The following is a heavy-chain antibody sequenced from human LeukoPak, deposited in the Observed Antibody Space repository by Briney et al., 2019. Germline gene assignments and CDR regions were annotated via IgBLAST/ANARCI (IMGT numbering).Heavy chain of an antibody. CDR2: IYSGGST. Sequence: GGSLRLSCAASGFTVSSNYMSWVRPAPGKGLEWVSVIYSGGSTYYADSVKGRFTISRDNSKNTLYLQMNSLRAEDTAVYYCARDLGFGESLIYYYYGMDVWGQGTTVTVSS. J-gene: IGHJ6*02. D-gene: IGHD3-10*01. CDR3: ARDLGFGESLIYYYYGMDV. V-gene: IGHV3-66*01. CDR1: GFTVSSNY.